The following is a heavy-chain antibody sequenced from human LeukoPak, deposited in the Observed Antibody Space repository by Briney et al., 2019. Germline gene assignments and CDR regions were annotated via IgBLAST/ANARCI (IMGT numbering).Heavy chain of an antibody. CDR2: IYHSGST. CDR1: GYSISSGYY. J-gene: IGHJ4*02. CDR3: ATSYSSWPFY. V-gene: IGHV4-38-2*02. Sequence: SETLSLTCTVSGYSISSGYYWGWIRPPPGKGLEWIGSIYHSGSTYYNPSLKSRVTISVDTSKNQFSLKLSSVTAADTAVYYCATSYSSWPFYWGQGTLVTVSS. D-gene: IGHD6-13*01.